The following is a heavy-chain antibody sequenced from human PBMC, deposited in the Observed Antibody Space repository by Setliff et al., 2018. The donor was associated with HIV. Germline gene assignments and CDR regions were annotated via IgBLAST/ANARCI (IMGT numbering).Heavy chain of an antibody. CDR2: INPKNGVA. V-gene: IGHV1-2*06. D-gene: IGHD6-19*01. Sequence: GASVKVSCKTSGYTFIDFYIHWMRQVPGQRLEWMGRINPKNGVANYLKKFEGSVTLTRDTSTNTAYMELIRPRFDDTAIYYCARAYLSVAMTRNRFDPWGQGTLVTVSS. CDR1: GYTFIDFY. CDR3: ARAYLSVAMTRNRFDP. J-gene: IGHJ5*02.